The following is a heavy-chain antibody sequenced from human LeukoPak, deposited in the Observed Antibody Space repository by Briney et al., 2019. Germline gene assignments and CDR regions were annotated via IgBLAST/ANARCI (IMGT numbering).Heavy chain of an antibody. D-gene: IGHD1-26*01. V-gene: IGHV1-2*02. CDR2: INPNSGGT. CDR1: GYTFTDYH. CDR3: ARGRGSYVVNYFDY. Sequence: ASVKVSCKASGYTFTDYHMYWVRQAPGQGLVWMGWINPNSGGTDYAQKFQGRVTMTRDTSISTAYMELSRLTSDDTAVYYCARGRGSYVVNYFDYWGQGTLVTVSS. J-gene: IGHJ4*02.